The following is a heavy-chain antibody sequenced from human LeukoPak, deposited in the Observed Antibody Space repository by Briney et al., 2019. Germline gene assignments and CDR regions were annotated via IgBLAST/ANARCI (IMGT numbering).Heavy chain of an antibody. Sequence: PGGSLRLSCAASGFTFSSYSMNWVRRAPGKGLEWVSSISSSSSYIYYADSVKGRFTISRDNAKNSLYLQMNSLRAEDTAVYYCASDIPAKDAFDIWGQGTMVTVSS. CDR2: ISSSSSYI. V-gene: IGHV3-21*01. D-gene: IGHD6-25*01. CDR1: GFTFSSYS. J-gene: IGHJ3*02. CDR3: ASDIPAKDAFDI.